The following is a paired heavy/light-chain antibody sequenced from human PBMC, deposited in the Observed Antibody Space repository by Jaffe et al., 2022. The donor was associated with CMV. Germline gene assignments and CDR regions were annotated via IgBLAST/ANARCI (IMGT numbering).Heavy chain of an antibody. V-gene: IGHV3-9*01. CDR2: ISWNSGSI. D-gene: IGHD3-3*01. CDR1: GFTFDDYA. Sequence: EVQLVESGGGLVQPGRSLRLSCAASGFTFDDYAMHWVRQAPGKGLEWVSGISWNSGSIGYADSVKGRFTISRDNAKNSLYLQMNSLRAEDTALYYCAKDKGPGYYDFWSGYYPSPHYYYYGMDVWGQGTTVTVSS. J-gene: IGHJ6*02. CDR3: AKDKGPGYYDFWSGYYPSPHYYYYGMDV.
Light chain of an antibody. V-gene: IGKV1-9*01. CDR2: AAS. CDR1: QGISSY. J-gene: IGKJ3*01. CDR3: QQLNSYPGLT. Sequence: IQLTQSPSSLSASVGDRVTITCRASQGISSYLAWYQQKPGKAPKLLIYAASTLQSGVPSRFSGSGSGTDFTLTISSLQPEDFATYYCQQLNSYPGLTFGPGTKVDIK.